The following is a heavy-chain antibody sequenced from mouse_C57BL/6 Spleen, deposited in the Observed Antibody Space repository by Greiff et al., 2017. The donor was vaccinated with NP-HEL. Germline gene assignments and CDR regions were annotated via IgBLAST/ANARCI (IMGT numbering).Heavy chain of an antibody. CDR1: GYTFTSYW. CDR2: IYPSDSET. Sequence: QVQLKQPGAELVRPGSSVKLSCKASGYTFTSYWMDWVKQRPGQGLEWIGNIYPSDSETHYNQKFKDKATLTVDKSSSTAYMQLSSLTSEDSAVYYCARWLAYAMDYWGQGTSVTVSS. D-gene: IGHD2-2*01. CDR3: ARWLAYAMDY. J-gene: IGHJ4*01. V-gene: IGHV1-61*01.